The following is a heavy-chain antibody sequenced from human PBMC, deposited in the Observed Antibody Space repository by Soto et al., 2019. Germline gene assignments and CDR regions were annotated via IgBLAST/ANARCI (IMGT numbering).Heavy chain of an antibody. CDR3: ARVIAAAADCDY. J-gene: IGHJ4*02. CDR1: GYTFTSYG. Sequence: QVQLVQSGAEVKKPGASVKVSCKASGYTFTSYGISWVRQAPGQGLEWMGWLSAYNGKTNYAQQLQGRVTQTTDTSTSTAYMELRSLRSDDPSVYYCARVIAAAADCDYWGQGTMVTVSS. D-gene: IGHD6-13*01. V-gene: IGHV1-18*01. CDR2: LSAYNGKT.